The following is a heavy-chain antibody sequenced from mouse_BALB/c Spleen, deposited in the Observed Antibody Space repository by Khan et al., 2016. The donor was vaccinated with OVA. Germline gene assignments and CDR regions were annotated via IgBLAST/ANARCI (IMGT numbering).Heavy chain of an antibody. CDR3: TRHGYVSWFTY. V-gene: IGHV1S135*01. CDR1: GYSFTTYY. J-gene: IGHJ3*01. D-gene: IGHD2-2*01. CDR2: IDPFNGGT. Sequence: IQLVQSGPELMKPGASVKISCKASGYSFTTYYIHWVMQSPGKSLEWIGYIDPFNGGTTYNQKFKGKATLTVDKSSSTAYIHLSNLTSEDSAVYDCTRHGYVSWFTYWGQGTLLTVSA.